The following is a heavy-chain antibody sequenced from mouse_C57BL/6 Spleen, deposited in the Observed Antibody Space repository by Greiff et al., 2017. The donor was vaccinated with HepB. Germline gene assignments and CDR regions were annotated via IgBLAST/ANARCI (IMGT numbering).Heavy chain of an antibody. CDR3: ARDYDSAY. CDR1: GYAFSSSW. CDR2: IYPGDGDT. Sequence: QVQLQQSGPEPVKPGASVKISCKASGYAFSSSWMNWVKQRPGKGLEWIGRIYPGDGDTNYNGKFKGKATLTADKSSSTAYMQLSSLTSEDSAVYFCARDYDSAYWGQGTLVTVSA. J-gene: IGHJ3*01. V-gene: IGHV1-82*01. D-gene: IGHD2-4*01.